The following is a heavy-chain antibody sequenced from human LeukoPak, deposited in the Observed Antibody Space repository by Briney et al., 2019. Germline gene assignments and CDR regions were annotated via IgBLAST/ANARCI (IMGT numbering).Heavy chain of an antibody. CDR3: ARGGVGATKLTN. J-gene: IGHJ4*02. Sequence: ASVKVSCKASGYSFTAHYMHWIRQAPGQGLEWMGQSNPDNVGTKYAPRFQGRVTMTRDTSISTAYMELSRLRSDDTAVYYCARGGVGATKLTNWGQGTLVTVSS. V-gene: IGHV1-2*06. CDR1: GYSFTAHY. D-gene: IGHD1-26*01. CDR2: SNPDNVGT.